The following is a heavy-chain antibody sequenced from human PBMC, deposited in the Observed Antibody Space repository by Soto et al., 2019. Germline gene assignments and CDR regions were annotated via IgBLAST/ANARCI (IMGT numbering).Heavy chain of an antibody. Sequence: PVGSLRLSCAASGFTFSSYAMSWVRQAPGKGLEWVSGISGSAGSTYYADSVKGRFTISRDNSKNTLYLQMNSLRAEDTAVYYCANMGTFYDYVWGSPDAFDIWGQGTMVTVSS. D-gene: IGHD3-16*01. V-gene: IGHV3-23*01. CDR2: ISGSAGST. J-gene: IGHJ3*02. CDR1: GFTFSSYA. CDR3: ANMGTFYDYVWGSPDAFDI.